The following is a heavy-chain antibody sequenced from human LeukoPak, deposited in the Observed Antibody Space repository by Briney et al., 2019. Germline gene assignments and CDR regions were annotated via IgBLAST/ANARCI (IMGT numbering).Heavy chain of an antibody. J-gene: IGHJ3*02. Sequence: GRSLRLSRVASGLTFSRYGMHWVRPAPARGLEWVAVIWYDGSNKYYADSLKGRLTRSRDKSKNTLYLQMNSLRAEDTAVYYCARWARVLLWFGETDDAFDIWGQGTMVTVSS. CDR1: GLTFSRYG. V-gene: IGHV3-33*01. D-gene: IGHD3-10*01. CDR2: IWYDGSNK. CDR3: ARWARVLLWFGETDDAFDI.